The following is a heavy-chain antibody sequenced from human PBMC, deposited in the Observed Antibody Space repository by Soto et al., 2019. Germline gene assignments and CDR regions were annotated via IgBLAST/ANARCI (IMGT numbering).Heavy chain of an antibody. CDR1: GHTLTNYA. J-gene: IGHJ3*02. Sequence: ASVKVSCKASGHTLTNYAMHWVRQDPGQRLEWMGWINAGNGNTKYSQKFQGRVTITRDTSASTAYMELSSLRSEDTAVYYCATVGEGSYYSYEFDIWGQGTMVTVAS. V-gene: IGHV1-3*01. CDR2: INAGNGNT. CDR3: ATVGEGSYYSYEFDI. D-gene: IGHD3-10*01.